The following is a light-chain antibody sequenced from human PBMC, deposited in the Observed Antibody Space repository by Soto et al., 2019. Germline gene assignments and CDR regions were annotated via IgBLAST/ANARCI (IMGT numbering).Light chain of an antibody. CDR3: QQYNNWPPAWT. V-gene: IGKV3-15*01. CDR1: QSVRSN. J-gene: IGKJ1*01. CDR2: GAS. Sequence: DIVLTQSPGTPSLSPGERATLSCRASQSVRSNLARYQQKPGQSPRLLIYGASTRATGIPARFSGSGSGTQFTLTISSLQSEDFAVYYCQQYNNWPPAWTFGQGTKVDIK.